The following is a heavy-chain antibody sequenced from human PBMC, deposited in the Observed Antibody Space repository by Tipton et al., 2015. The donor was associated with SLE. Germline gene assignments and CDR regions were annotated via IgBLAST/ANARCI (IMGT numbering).Heavy chain of an antibody. CDR3: ARRAVVVPAAIEEYYFDY. Sequence: TLSLTCTVSGGSISSSSYYWGWIRQPPVKGLEWIGSIYYSGSTYYNPSLKSRVTISVDTSKNQFSLKLSSVTAADTAVYYCARRAVVVPAAIEEYYFDYWGQGTLVTVSS. CDR1: GGSISSSSYY. D-gene: IGHD2-2*02. V-gene: IGHV4-39*01. J-gene: IGHJ4*02. CDR2: IYYSGST.